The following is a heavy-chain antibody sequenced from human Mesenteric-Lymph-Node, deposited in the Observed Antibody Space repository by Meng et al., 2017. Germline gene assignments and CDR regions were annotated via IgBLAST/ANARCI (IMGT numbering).Heavy chain of an antibody. CDR1: GFTFSNYW. J-gene: IGHJ4*02. Sequence: VQLVESGGGVVQPGRSLRLSCAASGFTFSNYWMHWVRQLPGKGLLWVSRINNDGSGTWYADSAKGRFTISRDNAKNTLYLQLNSLRADDTAVYYCARDQDGAGPTVDYWGQGALVTVSS. CDR2: INNDGSGT. CDR3: ARDQDGAGPTVDY. D-gene: IGHD1-14*01. V-gene: IGHV3-74*01.